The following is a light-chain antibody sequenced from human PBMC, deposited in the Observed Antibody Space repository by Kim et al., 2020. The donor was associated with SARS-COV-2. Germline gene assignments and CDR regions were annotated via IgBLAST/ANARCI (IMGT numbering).Light chain of an antibody. CDR2: DAT. J-gene: IGLJ2*01. CDR3: CSYAGSDIVI. V-gene: IGLV2-23*01. CDR1: SSDLRDDPD. Sequence: GQSITIFCTGSSSDLRDDPDVSWYQHHPGKAPKLLIYDATKRPLGVSNRFSGSKSGNTASLTISGLQAEDEADYYCCSYAGSDIVIFGGGTQLTVL.